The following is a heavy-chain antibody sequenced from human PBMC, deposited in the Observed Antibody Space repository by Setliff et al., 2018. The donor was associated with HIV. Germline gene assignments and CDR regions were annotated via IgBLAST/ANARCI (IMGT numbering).Heavy chain of an antibody. Sequence: SETLSLTCTVSGDSISSSSYYWSWIRQPAGKGLEWIGRIYTGGSTNYNPSLKSRVTISIDTSKNQFSLRLSSVTAADTAVYFCASSSWYYYYNYYIDVWDKGTTVTVSS. V-gene: IGHV4-61*02. CDR2: IYTGGST. CDR1: GDSISSSSYY. CDR3: ASSSWYYYYNYYIDV. D-gene: IGHD6-13*01. J-gene: IGHJ6*03.